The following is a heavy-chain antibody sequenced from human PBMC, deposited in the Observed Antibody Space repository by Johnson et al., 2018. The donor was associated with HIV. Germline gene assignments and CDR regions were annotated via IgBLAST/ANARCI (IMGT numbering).Heavy chain of an antibody. Sequence: QVRLVESGGGAVQPGRSLRLSCAASGFTFSSYGMHWVRQAPGKGLEWVAVISYDGSNIYYADSVKGRFTISRDNSKSTLYVQMNSLRVEDTAVYYCAKSTQATILRESGPYGACHSWGQGTMVTVSS. CDR2: ISYDGSNI. CDR3: AKSTQATILRESGPYGACHS. CDR1: GFTFSSYG. D-gene: IGHD2-2*01. V-gene: IGHV3-30*18. J-gene: IGHJ3*02.